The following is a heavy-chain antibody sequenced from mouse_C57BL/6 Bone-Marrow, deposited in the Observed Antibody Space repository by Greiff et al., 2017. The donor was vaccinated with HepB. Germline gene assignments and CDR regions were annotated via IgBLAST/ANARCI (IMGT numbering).Heavy chain of an antibody. CDR3: ARDYYSSLLYYIDY. CDR2: IYPGSGST. D-gene: IGHD1-1*01. J-gene: IGHJ2*01. Sequence: QVQLQQPGAELVKPGASVKMSCKASGYTFTRYWITWVKQRPGQGLEWIGDIYPGSGSTNYNEKFKSKATLTVDKSSSTAYMQLSSLTSEDSSVYYCARDYYSSLLYYIDYWGQGTTLTVSS. V-gene: IGHV1-55*01. CDR1: GYTFTRYW.